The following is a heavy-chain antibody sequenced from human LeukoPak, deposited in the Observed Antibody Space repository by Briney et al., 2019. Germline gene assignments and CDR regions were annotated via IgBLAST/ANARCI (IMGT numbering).Heavy chain of an antibody. CDR3: ARDARGYSYIDY. Sequence: SETLSLTCTVSGGSVSSGSYYWSWIRQPPGKGLEWIAYIYYSGSTNYNPSLKSRVTISVDTSKNQFSLKLSSVTAADTAVYYCARDARGYSYIDYWGQGTLVTVSS. D-gene: IGHD5-18*01. V-gene: IGHV4-61*01. CDR1: GGSVSSGSYY. J-gene: IGHJ4*02. CDR2: IYYSGST.